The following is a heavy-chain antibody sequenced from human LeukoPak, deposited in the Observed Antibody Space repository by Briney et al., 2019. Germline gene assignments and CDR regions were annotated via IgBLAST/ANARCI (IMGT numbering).Heavy chain of an antibody. Sequence: PSETLSVTCTVSGGSISSSSYYWGWIRQPPGKGLEWIGSIYYSGSTYYNPSLKSRVTISVDTSKNQFSLKLSSVTAADTAVYYCARPPQYCSSTSCYWYFDLWGRGTLVTVSS. V-gene: IGHV4-39*01. J-gene: IGHJ2*01. CDR3: ARPPQYCSSTSCYWYFDL. D-gene: IGHD2-2*01. CDR1: GGSISSSSYY. CDR2: IYYSGST.